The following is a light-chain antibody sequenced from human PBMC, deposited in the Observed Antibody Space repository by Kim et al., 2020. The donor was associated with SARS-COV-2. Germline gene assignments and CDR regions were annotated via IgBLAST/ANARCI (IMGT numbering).Light chain of an antibody. V-gene: IGLV4-69*01. J-gene: IGLJ2*01. Sequence: QLVLTQSPSASASLGASVNLTCTLSSGHGGNAIAWHQHQPEKGPRYLMKVTSDGSHTKGDGIPDRFSGSSSGAERYLTISSLQSEDEADYYCQAWGTDIHVVFGGGTQLTVL. CDR2: VTSDGSH. CDR3: QAWGTDIHVV. CDR1: SGHGGNA.